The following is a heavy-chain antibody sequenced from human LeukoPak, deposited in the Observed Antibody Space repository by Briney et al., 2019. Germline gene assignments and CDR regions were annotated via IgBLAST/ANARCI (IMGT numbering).Heavy chain of an antibody. V-gene: IGHV4-59*08. D-gene: IGHD6-13*01. CDR2: IHYTGST. Sequence: SETLSLTCTVFGGSIRSYYWSWIRQPPGKGLEWIGYIHYTGSTNYNPSLKSRVTISVDTSKNQFSLQLSSVTATDTAVYFCARHSSSWYPDYWGQGTLVTVSS. CDR1: GGSIRSYY. CDR3: ARHSSSWYPDY. J-gene: IGHJ4*02.